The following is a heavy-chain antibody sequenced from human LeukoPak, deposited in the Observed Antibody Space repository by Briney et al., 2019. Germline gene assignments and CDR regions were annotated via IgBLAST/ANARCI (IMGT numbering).Heavy chain of an antibody. CDR2: INHSGST. D-gene: IGHD3-16*01. J-gene: IGHJ4*02. V-gene: IGHV4-34*01. Sequence: SETLSLTCAVYGGSFSGYYWSWIRQPPGKGLEWIGEINHSGSTNHNPSLKSRVTISVDTSKNQFSLKLSSVADADTAVYYCARAIRARLDYWGQGTLVTVSS. CDR3: ARAIRARLDY. CDR1: GGSFSGYY.